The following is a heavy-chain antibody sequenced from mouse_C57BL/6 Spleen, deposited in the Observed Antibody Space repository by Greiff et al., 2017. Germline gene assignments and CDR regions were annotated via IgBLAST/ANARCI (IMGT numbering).Heavy chain of an antibody. D-gene: IGHD1-1*01. V-gene: IGHV1-55*01. CDR2: IDPGDGST. J-gene: IGHJ2*01. CDR3: ARTYYGSRLDY. Sequence: QVQLQQSGAELMKPGASVKMSCKASGYNFTSYCMTWVKQRPGQGLEWIGEIDPGDGSTKYNEKFKGKATMTVDTSSSTAYLQLSSLTSEDTAVYYCARTYYGSRLDYWGQGTPRTVSA. CDR1: GYNFTSYC.